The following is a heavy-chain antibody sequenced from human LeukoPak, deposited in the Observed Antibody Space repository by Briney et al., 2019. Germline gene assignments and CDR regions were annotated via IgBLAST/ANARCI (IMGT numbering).Heavy chain of an antibody. CDR1: GFTVSSNY. CDR3: ARVTKVAATQFDY. CDR2: IYSGGST. V-gene: IGHV3-66*01. J-gene: IGHJ4*02. Sequence: PGGSLRLSCAASGFTVSSNYMSWVRQAPGKGLEWVSVIYSGGSTYYADSVKGRFTISRDNSKNTLYLQMNSLRAEDTAVYYCARVTKVAATQFDYWGQGTLVTVSS. D-gene: IGHD2-15*01.